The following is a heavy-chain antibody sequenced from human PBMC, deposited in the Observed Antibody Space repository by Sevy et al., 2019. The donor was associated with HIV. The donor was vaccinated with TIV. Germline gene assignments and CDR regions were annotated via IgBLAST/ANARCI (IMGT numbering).Heavy chain of an antibody. CDR2: SNEDGSTT. D-gene: IGHD3-16*01. CDR3: ARVIGGLGSF. V-gene: IGHV3-74*01. Sequence: GESLKISCAASGFTFSSYWMHWVRQAPGKGLVWVSRSNEDGSTTNYVDSVKGRFTISRDNAKNTLYLQMHSLRAEDTAVYYCARVIGGLGSFWGQGTTVTVSS. CDR1: GFTFSSYW. J-gene: IGHJ6*02.